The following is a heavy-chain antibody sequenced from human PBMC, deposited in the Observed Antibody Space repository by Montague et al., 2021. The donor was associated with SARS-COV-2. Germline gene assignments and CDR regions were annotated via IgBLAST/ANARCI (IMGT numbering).Heavy chain of an antibody. Sequence: SETLSLTCSVSGGSISSRNLFWGWIRQPPGKGLEWIGSVYYSGSTYYKPSLKSRITISVDTSKNQFSLRLASVTAADTAVYYCARKGISVADTGSGIWGQGTMVIVSS. D-gene: IGHD6-19*01. CDR1: GGSISSRNLF. CDR2: VYYSGST. CDR3: ARKGISVADTGSGI. V-gene: IGHV4-39*01. J-gene: IGHJ3*02.